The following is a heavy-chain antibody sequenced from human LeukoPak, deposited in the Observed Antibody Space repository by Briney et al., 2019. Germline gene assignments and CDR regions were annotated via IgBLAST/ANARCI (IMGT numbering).Heavy chain of an antibody. CDR2: ISYDGSNK. J-gene: IGHJ4*02. Sequence: PGGSLRLSCAASGFTFSSYAMHWVRQAPGKGLEWVAVISYDGSNKYYADSVKGRFTISRDNSKNTLYLQMNSLRAEDTAVYYCARDSVAAKDYFDYWGQGTLVTVSS. D-gene: IGHD6-13*01. CDR1: GFTFSSYA. V-gene: IGHV3-30-3*01. CDR3: ARDSVAAKDYFDY.